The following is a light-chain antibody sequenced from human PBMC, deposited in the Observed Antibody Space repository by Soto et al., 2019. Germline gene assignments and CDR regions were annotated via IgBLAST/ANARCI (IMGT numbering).Light chain of an antibody. CDR1: QSVSSSY. CDR3: QQYGSSYPWT. CDR2: AAS. J-gene: IGKJ1*01. V-gene: IGKV3-20*01. Sequence: QSPGTLSLSLGERATLSCRASQSVSSSYLAWYQQKPGQAPRLLIYAASSRATGIPDRFSGSGSGTDFTPTIRRLEPEDFAVYYCQQYGSSYPWTFGQGTQVDIK.